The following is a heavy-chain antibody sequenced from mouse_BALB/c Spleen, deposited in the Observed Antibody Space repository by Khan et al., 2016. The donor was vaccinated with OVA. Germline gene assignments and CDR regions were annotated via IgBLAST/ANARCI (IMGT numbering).Heavy chain of an antibody. CDR3: TRSGYDYFAY. Sequence: QVQLKQSGAELVRPGSSVKISCKASGYAFSNYWMNWVKQRPGQGLEWIGQIYPGDGDTSFYGKFRGKATLTADKSYSTAYMQLSSLTSEYSAVYFCTRSGYDYFAYWGQGTLVTVSA. J-gene: IGHJ3*01. V-gene: IGHV1-80*01. CDR1: GYAFSNYW. D-gene: IGHD2-14*01. CDR2: IYPGDGDT.